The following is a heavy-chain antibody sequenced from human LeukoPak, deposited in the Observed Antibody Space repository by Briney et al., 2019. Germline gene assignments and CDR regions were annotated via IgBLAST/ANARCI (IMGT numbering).Heavy chain of an antibody. CDR3: AKAVYGYKSYNYDY. J-gene: IGHJ4*02. V-gene: IGHV3-30*18. CDR2: ISYDGSNK. D-gene: IGHD5-18*01. CDR1: GFTFSSYG. Sequence: GGSLRLSCAASGFTFSSYGMHWVRQAPGKGLEWAAVISYDGSNKYYADSVKGRFTISRDNSKNTLYLQMNSLRAEDTAVYYCAKAVYGYKSYNYDYWGQGTLVTVS.